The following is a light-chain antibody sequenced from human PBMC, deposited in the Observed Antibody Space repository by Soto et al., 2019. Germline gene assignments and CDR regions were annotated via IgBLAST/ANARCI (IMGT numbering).Light chain of an antibody. V-gene: IGLV2-14*01. Sequence: QSVLTQPASVSGSPGQSITVSCTGTNTDVGGYNYVSWYQHRPGKAPRLMIYEVRNRLSGVSNRFSGSKSGNTASLTISGLQSEDEADSYCTSYTPTGALVFGSGTKVTVL. CDR3: TSYTPTGALV. CDR1: NTDVGGYNY. CDR2: EVR. J-gene: IGLJ6*01.